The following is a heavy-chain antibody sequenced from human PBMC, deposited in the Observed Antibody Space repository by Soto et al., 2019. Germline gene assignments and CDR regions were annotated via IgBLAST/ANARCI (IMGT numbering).Heavy chain of an antibody. V-gene: IGHV4-39*03. J-gene: IGHJ4*01. CDR1: GGSISSSSYY. D-gene: IGHD3-22*01. CDR3: STDSYINIIVVRFDY. Sequence: SETLSLTCTVSGGSISSSSYYWGWIRQPPGKGLEWIGSIYYSGSTYYNPSLKSRVTISVDTSKNQFSLKLSSVTAADTAVYYCSTDSYINIIVVRFDYWGHGTLVTVSS. CDR2: IYYSGST.